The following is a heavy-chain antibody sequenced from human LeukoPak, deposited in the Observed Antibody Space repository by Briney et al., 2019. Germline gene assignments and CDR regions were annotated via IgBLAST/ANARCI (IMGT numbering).Heavy chain of an antibody. CDR2: INPNSGGT. D-gene: IGHD3-10*01. J-gene: IGHJ4*02. V-gene: IGHV1-2*02. CDR3: ARVSNTMVRGVILYYFDY. CDR1: GYTFTGYY. Sequence: ASVKVSCKASGYTFTGYYMHWVRQAPGQGLEWMGWINPNSGGTNHAQKFQGRVTMTRDTSISTAYMELSRLRSDDTAVYYCARVSNTMVRGVILYYFDYWGQGTLVTVSS.